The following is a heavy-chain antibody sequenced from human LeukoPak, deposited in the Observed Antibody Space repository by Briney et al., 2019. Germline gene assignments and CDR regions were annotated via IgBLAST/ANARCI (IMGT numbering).Heavy chain of an antibody. V-gene: IGHV3-74*01. CDR2: INSDGSST. D-gene: IGHD6-13*01. Sequence: GGSLRLSCAASGFTFSSYWMHWVRQAPGKGLVWVSRINSDGSSTSYADSVKGRFTISRDNAKNTLYLQMNSLRAEDTAVYYCAKAAIAAGSAPDYWGQGTLVTVSS. CDR1: GFTFSSYW. CDR3: AKAAIAAGSAPDY. J-gene: IGHJ4*02.